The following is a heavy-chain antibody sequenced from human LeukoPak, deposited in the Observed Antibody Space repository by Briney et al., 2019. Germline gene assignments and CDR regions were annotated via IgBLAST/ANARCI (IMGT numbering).Heavy chain of an antibody. V-gene: IGHV3-13*01. CDR2: IGTAGDT. Sequence: PGGSLRLSCAAPGFTFSSYDMHWVRQATGKGLEWVSAIGTAGDTYYPGSVKGRFTISRENAKNSLYLQMNSLRAGDTAVYYCARDPKLLWFGEGTLRCFDYWGQGTLVTVSS. CDR1: GFTFSSYD. D-gene: IGHD3-10*01. CDR3: ARDPKLLWFGEGTLRCFDY. J-gene: IGHJ4*02.